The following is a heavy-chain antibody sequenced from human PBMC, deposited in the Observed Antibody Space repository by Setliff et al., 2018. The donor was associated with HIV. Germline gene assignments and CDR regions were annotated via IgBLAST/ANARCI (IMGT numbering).Heavy chain of an antibody. J-gene: IGHJ4*02. CDR3: ARFDVTLMTTRDY. CDR1: GASFTDY. D-gene: IGHD4-4*01. V-gene: IGHV4-34*01. Sequence: SETLSLTCAFYGASFTDYWNWIRQPPGKGLEWIGEIHHTGHINYNPSFKSRVTMSLDMSTNQFSLKMASMTAADSAVYYCARFDVTLMTTRDYWGQGTQVTVSS. CDR2: IHHTGHI.